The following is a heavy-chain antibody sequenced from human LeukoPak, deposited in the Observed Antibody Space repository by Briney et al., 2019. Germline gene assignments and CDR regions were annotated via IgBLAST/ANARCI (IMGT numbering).Heavy chain of an antibody. CDR1: GFTLSSYG. J-gene: IGHJ4*02. V-gene: IGHV3-30*02. CDR2: IRYDGSNK. Sequence: GGSLRLSCAASGFTLSSYGMHWVRQAPGKGLEWVAYIRYDGSNKYYADSVKGRFTISRDISKNTLYLQMNSLRAEDTAVYYCAKDRVFELWFEEASPYYFDYWGQGTLVTVSS. D-gene: IGHD3-10*01. CDR3: AKDRVFELWFEEASPYYFDY.